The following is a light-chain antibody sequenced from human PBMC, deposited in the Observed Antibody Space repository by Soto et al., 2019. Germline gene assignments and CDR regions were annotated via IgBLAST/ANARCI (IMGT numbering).Light chain of an antibody. Sequence: VVTQSKSTLSVSPGERATISCRASQSVSSSYLAWYQQKPGQAPRLLIYGASSRATGIPDRFSGSGSGTDFTLTISRLEPEDFAVYYCQQYGSSSTFGQGTKVDIK. CDR2: GAS. CDR1: QSVSSSY. CDR3: QQYGSSST. V-gene: IGKV3-20*01. J-gene: IGKJ1*01.